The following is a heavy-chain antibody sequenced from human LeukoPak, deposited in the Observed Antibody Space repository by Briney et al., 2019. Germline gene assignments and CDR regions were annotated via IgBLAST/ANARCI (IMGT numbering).Heavy chain of an antibody. CDR1: GFTFSTYS. CDR2: ISSSTSYI. CDR3: ARGDFWSGFSAY. Sequence: KAGGSLRLSCAASGFTFSTYSMNWVRQAPGKGLEWVSSISSSTSYIYYADSVKGRFTISRDNAKNSLYLQMNSLRAEDTAVYYCARGDFWSGFSAYWGQGTLVTVSS. V-gene: IGHV3-21*01. D-gene: IGHD3-3*01. J-gene: IGHJ4*02.